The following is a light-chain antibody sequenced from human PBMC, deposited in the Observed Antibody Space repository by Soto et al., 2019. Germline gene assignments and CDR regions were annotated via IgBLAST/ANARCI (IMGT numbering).Light chain of an antibody. CDR1: SSDVGGYNY. V-gene: IGLV2-14*01. CDR3: TSYTSSSTLYV. CDR2: DVS. J-gene: IGLJ1*01. Sequence: QSVLAQPASVSGSPGQSITISCTGTSSDVGGYNYVSWYQQHPGKAPKLMIYDVSNRPSGVSNRFSGSKSGNTASLTISGLQAEDEADYYCTSYTSSSTLYVFGTGTKDTDL.